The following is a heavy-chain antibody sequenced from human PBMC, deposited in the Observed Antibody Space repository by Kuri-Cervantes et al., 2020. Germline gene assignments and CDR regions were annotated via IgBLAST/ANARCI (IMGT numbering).Heavy chain of an antibody. D-gene: IGHD6-19*01. CDR3: ARATLAVACDNFDY. CDR2: ISAYNGDT. CDR1: GYKFTSYC. V-gene: IGHV1-18*01. J-gene: IGHJ4*02. Sequence: ASVKVSCKASGYKFTSYCINWVRQAPGQGLEWMGWISAYNGDTNYAQKLQGRVTMTTDTSTSTAYMELRSLRSDDTAVYYCARATLAVACDNFDYWGQGTLVTVSS.